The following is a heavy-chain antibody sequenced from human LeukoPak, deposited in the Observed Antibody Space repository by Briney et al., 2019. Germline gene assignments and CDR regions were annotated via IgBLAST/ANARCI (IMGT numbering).Heavy chain of an antibody. CDR1: GYSFSTYW. D-gene: IGHD6-13*01. CDR3: ARTMGSWYTDAFDI. CDR2: IYPGDSDT. Sequence: GESLKISCKGSGYSFSTYWIGRVRQMPGKGLEWMGIIYPGDSDTRYSPSFQGQVTISADKSISTAHLQWSSLKASDTAMYYCARTMGSWYTDAFDIWGQGTMVTVSS. J-gene: IGHJ3*02. V-gene: IGHV5-51*01.